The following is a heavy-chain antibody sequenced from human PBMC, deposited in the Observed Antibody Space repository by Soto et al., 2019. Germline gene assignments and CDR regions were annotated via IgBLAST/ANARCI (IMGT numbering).Heavy chain of an antibody. CDR3: ARDNSGYDGRWPWLFDY. Sequence: GGSLRLSCAASGFTFSSYSMNWVRQAPGKGLEWVSSISSSSSYIYYADSVKGRFTISRDNAKNSLYLQMNSLRAEDTAVYYCARDNSGYDGRWPWLFDYWGQGTLVTVSS. CDR2: ISSSSSYI. V-gene: IGHV3-21*01. J-gene: IGHJ4*02. D-gene: IGHD5-12*01. CDR1: GFTFSSYS.